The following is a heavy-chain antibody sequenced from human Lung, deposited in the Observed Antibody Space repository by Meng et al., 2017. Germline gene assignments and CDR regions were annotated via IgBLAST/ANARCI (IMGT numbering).Heavy chain of an antibody. V-gene: IGHV3-30*01. Sequence: QVGWLAAVGGVAQLVGSLTLSCVALGFTFNTYAMHWVRQAPGKGLEWVSLMSFDGAQIYYSDSVRGRFTISRDNSKNTLYLQMNSLRAEDTAVYYCARDKPPNDVWGRGTLVTVSS. CDR3: ARDKPPNDV. CDR2: MSFDGAQI. J-gene: IGHJ2*01. CDR1: GFTFNTYA.